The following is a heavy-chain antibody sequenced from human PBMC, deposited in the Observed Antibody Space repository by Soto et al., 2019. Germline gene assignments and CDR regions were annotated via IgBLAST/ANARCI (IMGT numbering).Heavy chain of an antibody. CDR1: GFTFSSYA. J-gene: IGHJ4*02. CDR2: ISGSGGST. CDR3: AKGPETLRYFDWLLPFDY. Sequence: PGGSLRLSCAASGFTFSSYAMSWVRQAPGKGLEWVSAISGSGGSTYYADSVKGRFTISRDNSKNTLYLQMNSLRAEDTAVYYCAKGPETLRYFDWLLPFDYWRQGTLVTVSS. V-gene: IGHV3-23*01. D-gene: IGHD3-9*01.